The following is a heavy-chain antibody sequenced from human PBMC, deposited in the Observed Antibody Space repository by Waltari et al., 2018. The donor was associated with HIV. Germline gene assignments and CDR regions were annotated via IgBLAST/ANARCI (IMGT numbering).Heavy chain of an antibody. D-gene: IGHD2-21*01. J-gene: IGHJ3*01. V-gene: IGHV5-51*01. CDR2: INPGDSET. CDR1: GYNFGSYW. CDR3: ARVLIGADNSFDL. Sequence: KVSCRISGYNFGSYWIGWVRQMSGKGLEWMGIINPGDSETRYNPSFQGKVTISADTSINTAYLQWHRLQASDTAVYYCARVLIGADNSFDLWGQGTMVTVSS.